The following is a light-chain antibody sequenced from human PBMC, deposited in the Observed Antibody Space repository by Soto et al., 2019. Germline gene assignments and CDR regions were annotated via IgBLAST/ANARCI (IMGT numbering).Light chain of an antibody. V-gene: IGLV1-47*01. CDR3: ATWDDSLSNYV. CDR1: SSNIGSNY. CDR2: RNN. J-gene: IGLJ1*01. Sequence: QSVLTQPPSASGTPGQRVTFSCSGSSSNIGSNYVYWYQHLTGTAPKLLIYRNNQRPSGVPDRFSGSKSGTSASLAISGLRSEDEADYYCATWDDSLSNYVFGTGTKMTVL.